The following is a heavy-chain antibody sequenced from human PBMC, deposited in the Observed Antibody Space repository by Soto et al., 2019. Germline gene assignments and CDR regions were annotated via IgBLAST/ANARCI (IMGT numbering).Heavy chain of an antibody. J-gene: IGHJ6*02. Sequence: SEALSLTCAVYGGSFSGYYWSWIRQPPGKGLEWIGEINHSGSTNYNPSLKSRVTISVDTSKTQFSLKLSSVTAADTAVYYCARGSWWLGNYYYYGMDVWGQGTTVTVSS. V-gene: IGHV4-34*01. CDR1: GGSFSGYY. CDR3: ARGSWWLGNYYYYGMDV. CDR2: INHSGST. D-gene: IGHD6-19*01.